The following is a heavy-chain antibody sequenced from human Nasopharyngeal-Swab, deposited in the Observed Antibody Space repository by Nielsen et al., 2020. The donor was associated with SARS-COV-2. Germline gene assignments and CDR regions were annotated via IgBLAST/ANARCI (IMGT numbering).Heavy chain of an antibody. V-gene: IGHV4-59*03. D-gene: IGHD5-24*01. Sequence: SDTLSLTCTVSGGSISSYYWSWIRQPPGKGLEWIGYIYYSGSTNYNPSLKSRVTISVDTSKNQFSLNLSSVTAADTAVYYCARGYKVPRFDYWGQGTLVTVSS. CDR2: IYYSGST. J-gene: IGHJ4*02. CDR1: GGSISSYY. CDR3: ARGYKVPRFDY.